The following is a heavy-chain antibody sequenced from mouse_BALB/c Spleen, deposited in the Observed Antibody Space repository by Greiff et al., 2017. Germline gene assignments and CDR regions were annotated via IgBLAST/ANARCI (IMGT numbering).Heavy chain of an antibody. J-gene: IGHJ3*01. CDR1: GFTFSSFG. Sequence: EVMLVESGGGLVQPGGSRKLSCAASGFTFSSFGMHWVRQAPEKRLEWVATISSGGSYTYYPDSVKGRFTISRDNAKNTLYLQMSSLKSEDTAMYYCTRDDGYYVPYWGQGTLVTVSA. V-gene: IGHV5-6-4*01. CDR3: TRDDGYYVPY. D-gene: IGHD2-3*01. CDR2: ISSGGSYT.